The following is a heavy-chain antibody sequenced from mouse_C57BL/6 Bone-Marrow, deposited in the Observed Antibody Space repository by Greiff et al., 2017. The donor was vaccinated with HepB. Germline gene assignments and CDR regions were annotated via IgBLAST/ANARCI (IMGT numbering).Heavy chain of an antibody. Sequence: QVQLQQPGAELVRPGTSVKLSCKASGYTFTSYWMHWVKQRPGQGLEWIGVIDTSDSYTNYNQKFKGKATLTVDTSSSTAYMQLSSLTSEDSAVYDCAGPFFAYWGQGTLVTVSA. CDR3: AGPFFAY. J-gene: IGHJ3*01. CDR1: GYTFTSYW. V-gene: IGHV1-59*01. CDR2: IDTSDSYT.